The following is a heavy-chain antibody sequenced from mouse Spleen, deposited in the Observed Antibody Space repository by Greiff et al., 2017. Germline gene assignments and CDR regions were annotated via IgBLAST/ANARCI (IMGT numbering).Heavy chain of an antibody. D-gene: IGHD1-2*01. CDR2: INPSNGGT. CDR3: ASWEVITTARFAY. CDR1: GYTFTSYW. V-gene: IGHV1-53*01. J-gene: IGHJ3*01. Sequence: QVQLQQPGTELVKPGASVKLSCKASGYTFTSYWMHWVKQRPGQGLEWIGNINPSNGGTNYNEKFKSKATLTVDTSSSTAYMQLSSLTSEDSAVYYCASWEVITTARFAYWGQGTLVTVSA.